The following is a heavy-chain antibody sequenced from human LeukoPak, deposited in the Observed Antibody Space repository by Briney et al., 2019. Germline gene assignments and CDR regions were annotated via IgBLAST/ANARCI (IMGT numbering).Heavy chain of an antibody. CDR1: GFTFSSYA. D-gene: IGHD2-21*02. J-gene: IGHJ4*02. V-gene: IGHV3-30-3*01. CDR3: AREPRGLPFDY. CDR2: ISYDGSNK. Sequence: TGRSLRLSCAASGFTFSSYAMHWVRQAPGKGLEWVAVISYDGSNKYYADSVKGRFTTSRDNSKNTLYLQMNSLRAEDTAVYYCAREPRGLPFDYWGQGTLVTVSS.